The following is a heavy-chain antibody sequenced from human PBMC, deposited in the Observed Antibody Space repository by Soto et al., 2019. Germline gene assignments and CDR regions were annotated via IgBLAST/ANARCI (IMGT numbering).Heavy chain of an antibody. V-gene: IGHV5-51*01. J-gene: IGHJ6*02. CDR3: ASQTYSSPRGYYYYYGMDV. CDR1: GYSFTIYW. D-gene: IGHD6-13*01. CDR2: IYPGDSDT. Sequence: PGESLKISWNGSGYSFTIYWIGWVRQMPGKGLEWMGIIYPGDSDTRYSPSFQGQVTISADKSISTAYLQWSSLKASDTAMYYCASQTYSSPRGYYYYYGMDVWGQGTTVTVSS.